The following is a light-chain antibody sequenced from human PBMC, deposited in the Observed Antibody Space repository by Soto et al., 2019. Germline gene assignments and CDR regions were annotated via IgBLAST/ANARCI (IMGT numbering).Light chain of an antibody. Sequence: EIVLTQSPATLSLSPGERATLSCRASQSLSNFLAWYQQKPGQAPRLLIYDASNRATGIPARFSGSGSGTDFTLTISSLEPEDFEVYYCQQRNNWPPWTFGQGTKVEIK. CDR2: DAS. CDR3: QQRNNWPPWT. J-gene: IGKJ1*01. CDR1: QSLSNF. V-gene: IGKV3-11*01.